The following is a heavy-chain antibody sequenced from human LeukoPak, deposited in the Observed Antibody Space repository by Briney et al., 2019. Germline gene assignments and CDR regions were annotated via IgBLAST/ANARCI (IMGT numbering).Heavy chain of an antibody. J-gene: IGHJ4*02. CDR2: INPNSGGT. V-gene: IGHV1-2*06. CDR3: ARDVGNWNDPNDY. Sequence: GASVKVSCKASGYTFTGYYMHWVRQAPGQGLEWMGRINPNSGGTNYAQKFQGRVTMTRDTSISTAYMELSRLRSDDTAVYYCARDVGNWNDPNDYWGQGTLVTVSS. CDR1: GYTFTGYY. D-gene: IGHD1-20*01.